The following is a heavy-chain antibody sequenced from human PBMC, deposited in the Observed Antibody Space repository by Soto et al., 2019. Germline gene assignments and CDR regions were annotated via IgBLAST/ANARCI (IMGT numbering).Heavy chain of an antibody. D-gene: IGHD6-13*01. V-gene: IGHV1-18*01. J-gene: IGHJ4*02. CDR3: ARDFWRTGSSRRSDY. CDR2: ISAYSGDR. CDR1: GYTFSSHG. Sequence: QVQLMQSGAEVKKPGASVKVSCKASGYTFSSHGIIWVRQAPGQGLEWMGWISAYSGDRAYAQNLQGRVTMSTDTSTDTAHMELTGLTSDHTAVYYCARDFWRTGSSRRSDYWGQGTLVTVSS.